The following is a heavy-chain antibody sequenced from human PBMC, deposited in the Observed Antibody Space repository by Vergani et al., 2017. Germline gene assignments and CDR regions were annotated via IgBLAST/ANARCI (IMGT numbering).Heavy chain of an antibody. CDR2: IRSDESRR. D-gene: IGHD2-15*01. J-gene: IGHJ4*02. V-gene: IGHV3-30*02. CDR1: GFTFNSYG. CDR3: AKEGGGYCSGGICYSDY. Sequence: QVQLVESGGGVVQPGGSLRLSCAASGFTFNSYGMHWVRQAPGKRLGWVASIRSDESRRYYGDSMEGPFTISRDNSKNTMYLLMKSLSTEDTAVYYCAKEGGGYCSGGICYSDYWGQGTLVIVSS.